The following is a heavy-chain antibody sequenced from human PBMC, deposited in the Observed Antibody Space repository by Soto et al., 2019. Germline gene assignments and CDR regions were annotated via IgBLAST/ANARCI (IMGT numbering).Heavy chain of an antibody. CDR3: AKGSRGYTAYYFDY. V-gene: IGHV3-23*01. CDR2: ISGSGASA. CDR1: EFSFGGYA. D-gene: IGHD5-18*01. J-gene: IGHJ4*02. Sequence: EVPLLESGGGLVQPGGSLRLSRAASEFSFGGYAMSWVRQAPGKGLEWVSSISGSGASAFYADSVRGRFTISRDNTRNTLSLQMNSLRVEDTALYYCAKGSRGYTAYYFDYWGQGTRITVSS.